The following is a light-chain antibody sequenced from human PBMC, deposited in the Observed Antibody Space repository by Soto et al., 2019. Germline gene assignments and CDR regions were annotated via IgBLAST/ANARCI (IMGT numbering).Light chain of an antibody. J-gene: IGKJ1*01. CDR2: AAS. CDR1: QGISSY. Sequence: DIQLTQSPSFLSASVGDRVTVTCRASQGISSYLAWYQQEPGKAPKLLIYAASTLQSGVPSRFSGSGSGTXXXLXXXXLQPXDFAXXXXXQLNTYPWTFGQGTKVEIK. V-gene: IGKV1-9*01. CDR3: XQLNTYPWT.